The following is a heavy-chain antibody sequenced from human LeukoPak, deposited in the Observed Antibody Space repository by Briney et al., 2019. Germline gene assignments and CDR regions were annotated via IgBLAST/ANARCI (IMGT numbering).Heavy chain of an antibody. V-gene: IGHV4-34*01. D-gene: IGHD2-2*01. J-gene: IGHJ6*03. CDR1: GGSFSGYY. CDR3: ARDLHVLNYCSSTSCSNGYYYYYYYMDV. Sequence: SETLSLTCAVSGGSFSGYYWSWIRQPPGKGLEWIGEINHSGSTNYNPSLKSRVTISVDTSKNQFSLQLNSVTPEDTAVYYCARDLHVLNYCSSTSCSNGYYYYYYYMDVWGKGTTVTVSS. CDR2: INHSGST.